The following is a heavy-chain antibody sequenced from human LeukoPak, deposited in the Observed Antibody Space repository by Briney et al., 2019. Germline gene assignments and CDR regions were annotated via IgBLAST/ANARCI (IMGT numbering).Heavy chain of an antibody. CDR2: IKKDGSDK. Sequence: GGSLRLSCAASGFTFSSYWMSWVRQAPGKGLEWVANIKKDGSDKYYVDSVKGRFTISRDNAKSSLYLQMNSLRAEDTAVYYCARGSDILTGYLFRFDYWGQGTLVAVSS. CDR1: GFTFSSYW. CDR3: ARGSDILTGYLFRFDY. V-gene: IGHV3-7*04. J-gene: IGHJ4*02. D-gene: IGHD3-9*01.